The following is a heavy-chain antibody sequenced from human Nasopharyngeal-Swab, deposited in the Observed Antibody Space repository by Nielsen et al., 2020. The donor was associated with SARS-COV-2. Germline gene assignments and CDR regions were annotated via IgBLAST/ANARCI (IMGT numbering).Heavy chain of an antibody. D-gene: IGHD4-11*01. CDR1: GFTFSSYS. CDR3: ARWDYSNYDLDY. V-gene: IGHV3-21*01. J-gene: IGHJ4*02. Sequence: GGSLRLSCAASGFTFSSYSVNWVRQAPGKGLEWVSSISSSSSYIYYADSVKGRFTISRDNAKNSLYLQMNRLRAEDTAVYYCARWDYSNYDLDYWGQGTLVTVSS. CDR2: ISSSSSYI.